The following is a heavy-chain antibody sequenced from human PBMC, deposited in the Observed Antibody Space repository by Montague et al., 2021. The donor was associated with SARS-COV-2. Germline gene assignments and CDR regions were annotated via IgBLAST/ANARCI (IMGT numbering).Heavy chain of an antibody. V-gene: IGHV3-9*01. D-gene: IGHD5-12*01. J-gene: IGHJ4*02. CDR3: GKASASNARWMQSPIDY. Sequence: SLRLSCEASGFIVGDYAMHWVRQRPGKGLEWVSSIRWDRGDRSYAASXKVRFSISRDDAKNSLYLQMDSLRPEDTALYYCGKASASNARWMQSPIDYWGQGTPVIVSS. CDR2: IRWDRGDR. CDR1: GFIVGDYA.